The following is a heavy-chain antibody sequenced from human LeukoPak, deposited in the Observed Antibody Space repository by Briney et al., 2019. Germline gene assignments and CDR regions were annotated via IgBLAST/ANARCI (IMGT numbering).Heavy chain of an antibody. CDR1: GGLINRIEYY. V-gene: IGHV4-30-4*01. CDR3: ASVSVWELATHTGGSFDF. J-gene: IGHJ4*02. Sequence: SETLSLTCTVSGGLINRIEYYWGWVRQSPVKGLEWLGHIHHTGTIFYSPHLNNRLSVSVASSKNQFSLTLNSVTAADTAVYYCASVSVWELATHTGGSFDFWGRGILVTVSS. D-gene: IGHD5-24*01. CDR2: IHHTGTI.